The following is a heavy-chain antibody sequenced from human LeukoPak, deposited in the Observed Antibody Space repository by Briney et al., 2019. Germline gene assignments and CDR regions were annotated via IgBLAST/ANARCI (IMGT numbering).Heavy chain of an antibody. CDR1: GFTFSSYA. CDR2: ISGGNT. Sequence: GGSLRLSCEALGFTFSSYAMSWARQAPGKGLEWVSLISGGNTYYAASVKGRFTISRDNSKNTLYLQMSSLRVEDTAVYYCAKDAPGGSHWPTWGQGTLVTVSS. J-gene: IGHJ4*02. V-gene: IGHV3-23*01. CDR3: AKDAPGGSHWPT. D-gene: IGHD1-26*01.